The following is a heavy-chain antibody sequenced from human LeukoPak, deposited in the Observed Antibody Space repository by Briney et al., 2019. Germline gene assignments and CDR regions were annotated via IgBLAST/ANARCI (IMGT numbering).Heavy chain of an antibody. V-gene: IGHV1-24*01. J-gene: IGHJ4*02. CDR1: GYTLTEIS. CDR3: ATEIVGYGDVHYFDS. Sequence: ASVKVSCKVSGYTLTEISMHWVRHAPGQGLEWMAGFNPEDVETIYARSFQGRLTVTEDTSTDTAYMELSSLRAEDTAMYYCATEIVGYGDVHYFDSWGQGTLVTVSS. D-gene: IGHD4-17*01. CDR2: FNPEDVET.